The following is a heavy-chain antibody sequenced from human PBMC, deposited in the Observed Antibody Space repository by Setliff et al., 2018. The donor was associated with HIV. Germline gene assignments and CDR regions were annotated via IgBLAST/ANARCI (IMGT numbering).Heavy chain of an antibody. Sequence: ASVKVSCKASGYTFHYYDIHWVRQAPGQGLEWMGRITAGNGDTKYAQKFQGRVTITTDASTSAAYMELSSLTSEDTAVYYCARGKGVGGVVIAGGLDVWGKGTTVTVSS. CDR1: GYTFHYYD. CDR3: ARGKGVGGVVIAGGLDV. J-gene: IGHJ6*04. CDR2: ITAGNGDT. D-gene: IGHD3-10*01. V-gene: IGHV1-3*01.